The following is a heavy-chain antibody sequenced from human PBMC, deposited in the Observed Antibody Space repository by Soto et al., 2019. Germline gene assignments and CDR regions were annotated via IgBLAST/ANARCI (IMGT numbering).Heavy chain of an antibody. CDR2: INAGNGNT. CDR3: ARGAISLYCSGGSCYSAYFDY. CDR1: GYTFTSYA. Sequence: ASVKVSCKASGYTFTSYAMHWVRQAPGQRLEWMGWINAGNGNTKYSQKFQGRVTITRDTSASTAYMELSSLRSEDTAVYYCARGAISLYCSGGSCYSAYFDYWGQGTLVTVSS. J-gene: IGHJ4*02. D-gene: IGHD2-15*01. V-gene: IGHV1-3*01.